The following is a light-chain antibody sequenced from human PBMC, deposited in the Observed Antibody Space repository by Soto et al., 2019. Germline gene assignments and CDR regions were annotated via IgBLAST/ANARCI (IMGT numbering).Light chain of an antibody. CDR2: FAS. V-gene: IGKV3-20*01. CDR1: KSVRSNK. CDR3: QQHGSSPQST. J-gene: IGKJ2*01. Sequence: EILLTHSPGTLSLSPAESATLSCRASKSVRSNKLAWNQQKPGQAPRLLSYFASSRATGIPDRFSGSGSETYVTLTISRREPEDIAVYYGQQHGSSPQSTFSQATKLEIK.